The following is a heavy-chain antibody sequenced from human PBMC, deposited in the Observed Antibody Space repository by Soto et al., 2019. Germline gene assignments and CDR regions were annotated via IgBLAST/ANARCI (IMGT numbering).Heavy chain of an antibody. CDR3: AKDPPSGYGRAFDY. V-gene: IGHV3-23*01. J-gene: IGHJ4*02. D-gene: IGHD5-18*01. CDR1: GFTFHNFA. CDR2: VSGSGGST. Sequence: GGSLRLSCAASGFTFHNFALNWVRQAPGKGPEWVSSVSGSGGSTYYADSVKGRFTVSRDNSKNTLFLQMNSLRVEDTAMYYRAKDPPSGYGRAFDYWGQGTLVTVSS.